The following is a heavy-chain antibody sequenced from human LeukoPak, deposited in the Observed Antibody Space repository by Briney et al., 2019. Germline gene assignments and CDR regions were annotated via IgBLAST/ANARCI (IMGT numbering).Heavy chain of an antibody. D-gene: IGHD6-19*01. CDR3: AGLRRSGWYYFDY. CDR1: GGTFSSYA. CDR2: IIPSFGTA. Sequence: SVKVSCKASGGTFSSYAISWVRQAPGQGLEWMGGIIPSFGTANYAQKFQGRVTITADESTSTAYMELSSLRSEDTAVYYCAGLRRSGWYYFDYWGQGTLVTVSS. V-gene: IGHV1-69*13. J-gene: IGHJ4*02.